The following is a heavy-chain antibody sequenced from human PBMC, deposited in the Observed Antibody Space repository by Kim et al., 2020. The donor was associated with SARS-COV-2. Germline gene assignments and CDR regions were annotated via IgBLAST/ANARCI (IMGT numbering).Heavy chain of an antibody. J-gene: IGHJ6*02. CDR1: GFSVSNYW. V-gene: IGHV3-74*01. Sequence: GGSLRLSCAASGFSVSNYWINWVRHAPGKGLVWVSRISSDGRYTNYADSVKGRFTLSRDNAENTLFLQMNSLRAEDTAVYYCARGVFSSGFDVWGQGTTVTVSS. D-gene: IGHD2-2*01. CDR2: ISSDGRYT. CDR3: ARGVFSSGFDV.